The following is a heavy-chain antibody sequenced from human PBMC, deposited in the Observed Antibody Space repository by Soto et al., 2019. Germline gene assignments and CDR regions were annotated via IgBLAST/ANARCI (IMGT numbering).Heavy chain of an antibody. V-gene: IGHV1-18*01. J-gene: IGHJ6*02. CDR2: ISAYNGNT. CDR3: ARGPAYYYDSSGYREPYYYYGMDV. CDR1: GYTFTSYG. D-gene: IGHD3-22*01. Sequence: EASVKVSCKASGYTFTSYGISWVRQAPGQGLEWMGWISAYNGNTNYAQKLQGRVTMTTDTSTSTAYMELRSLRSDDTAVYYCARGPAYYYDSSGYREPYYYYGMDVWGQGTTVTDSS.